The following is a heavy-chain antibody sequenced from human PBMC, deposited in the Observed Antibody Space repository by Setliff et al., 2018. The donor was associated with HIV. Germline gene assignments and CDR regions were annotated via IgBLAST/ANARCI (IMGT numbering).Heavy chain of an antibody. D-gene: IGHD3-3*01. CDR2: IHYSGST. CDR1: SDSISSGSYY. CDR3: ARAHHDFWSGYCPFDY. V-gene: IGHV4-31*03. J-gene: IGHJ4*02. Sequence: SETLSLTCTVSSDSISSGSYYWSWIRQHPGKGLEWIGYIHYSGSTHYNPSLDSRLTISVDTSQNRFSLKLSSVTAADTAVYFCARAHHDFWSGYCPFDYWGQGTLVTVSS.